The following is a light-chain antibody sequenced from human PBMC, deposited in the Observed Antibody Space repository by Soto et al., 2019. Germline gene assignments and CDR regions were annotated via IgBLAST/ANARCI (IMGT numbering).Light chain of an antibody. CDR2: DAS. CDR1: QSVSSY. Sequence: EIVLTQSPATLSLSPGERATLSCRASQSVSSYLAWYQQKPGQAPRLLIYDASNRATGIPARLSGSGSGTDFTLTISSLEPEDFAVYYCQQRSNWPPEYTFGQGTKLEIK. CDR3: QQRSNWPPEYT. J-gene: IGKJ2*01. V-gene: IGKV3-11*01.